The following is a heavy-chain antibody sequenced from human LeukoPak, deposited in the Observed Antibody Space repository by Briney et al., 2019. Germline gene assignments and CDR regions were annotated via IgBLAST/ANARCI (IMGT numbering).Heavy chain of an antibody. CDR2: IYYSGST. Sequence: SETLSLTCTVSGGSISSSSYYWGWIRQPPGKGLEWIGSIYYSGSTYYNPSLKSRVTISVDTSKNQFSLKLSSVTAADTAVYYCARAAGCSGGSCYSFGPYYYYYMDVWGKGTTVTISS. CDR1: GGSISSSSYY. CDR3: ARAAGCSGGSCYSFGPYYYYYMDV. J-gene: IGHJ6*03. D-gene: IGHD2-15*01. V-gene: IGHV4-39*07.